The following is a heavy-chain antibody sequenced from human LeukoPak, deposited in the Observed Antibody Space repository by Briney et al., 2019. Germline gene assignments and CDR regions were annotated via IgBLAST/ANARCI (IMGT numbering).Heavy chain of an antibody. CDR3: ARDPGDEWELRFDY. CDR2: ISAYNGNT. J-gene: IGHJ4*02. Sequence: ASVKVSCKTSGYTFTSYAISWVRQAPGQGLEWMGWISAYNGNTNYAQKLQGRVTMTTDTSTSTAYMELRSLRSDDTAVYYCARDPGDEWELRFDYWGQGTLVTVSS. CDR1: GYTFTSYA. D-gene: IGHD1-26*01. V-gene: IGHV1-18*01.